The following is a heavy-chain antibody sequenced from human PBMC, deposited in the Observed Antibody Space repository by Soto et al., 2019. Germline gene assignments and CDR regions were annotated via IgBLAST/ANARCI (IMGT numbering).Heavy chain of an antibody. CDR1: GFTFSSYS. V-gene: IGHV3-21*01. CDR3: ASHPRDSSGYWYYFDY. CDR2: ISSSSSNI. D-gene: IGHD3-22*01. J-gene: IGHJ4*02. Sequence: EVQLVESGGGLVKPGGSLRLSCAASGFTFSSYSMNWVRQAPGKGLEWVSSISSSSSNIYYADSVKGRFTISRDNAKNPLYLQLNSLRAEDTAVYYCASHPRDSSGYWYYFDYWGQGTLVTVSS.